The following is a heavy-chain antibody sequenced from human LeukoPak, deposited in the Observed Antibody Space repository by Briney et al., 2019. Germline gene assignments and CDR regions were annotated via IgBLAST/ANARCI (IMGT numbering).Heavy chain of an antibody. CDR3: AREGGVRGMDV. Sequence: GGSLRLSCAASGFTFSSYSMNRVRQAPGKGLPSVSSISSSSSYIYYADSVKGRFTISRDNAKNSLYLQMNSLRAEDTAVYYCAREGGVRGMDVWGQGTTVTVSS. CDR2: ISSSSSYI. D-gene: IGHD3-10*01. CDR1: GFTFSSYS. J-gene: IGHJ6*02. V-gene: IGHV3-21*01.